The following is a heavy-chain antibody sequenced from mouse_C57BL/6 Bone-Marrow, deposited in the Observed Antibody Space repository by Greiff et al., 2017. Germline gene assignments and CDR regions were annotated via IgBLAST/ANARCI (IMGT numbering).Heavy chain of an antibody. J-gene: IGHJ4*01. D-gene: IGHD4-1*01. CDR3: ARGTGSYAMDY. CDR2: INYDGSST. V-gene: IGHV5-16*01. CDR1: GFTFSDYY. Sequence: DVKLVESEGGLVQPGSSMKLSCTASGFTFSDYYMAWVRQVPEKGLEWVANINYDGSSTYYLDSLKSRFIISRDNAKNILYLQMSSLKSEDTATYYCARGTGSYAMDYWGQGTSVTVSS.